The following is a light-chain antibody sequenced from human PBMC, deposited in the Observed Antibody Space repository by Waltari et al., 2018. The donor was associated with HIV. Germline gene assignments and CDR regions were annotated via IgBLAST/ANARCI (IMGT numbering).Light chain of an antibody. V-gene: IGLV2-8*01. Sequence: QSALTQPPSASGSLGQSVTISCTGSSSSVGRSDYVSWSQQHPGKAPKLLIFEVNKRPSGVPDRFSGSKSGNTASLTVSGLQAEDEAEYSCSSYAGINPVIFGGGTTLTVL. CDR3: SSYAGINPVI. J-gene: IGLJ2*01. CDR1: SSSVGRSDY. CDR2: EVN.